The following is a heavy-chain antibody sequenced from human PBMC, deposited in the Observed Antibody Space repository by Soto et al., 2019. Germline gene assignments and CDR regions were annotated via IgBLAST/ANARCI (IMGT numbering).Heavy chain of an antibody. CDR2: IYPGDSDT. CDR3: ARLPRSGYDFLLGWFDT. V-gene: IGHV5-51*01. CDR1: GYSFTSYW. Sequence: RGESLKISCKGSGYSFTSYWIGWVRQMPGKGLEWMGIIYPGDSDTRYSPSFQGQVTISADKSISTAYLQWSSLKASDTAMYYCARLPRSGYDFLLGWFDTWGQGTLVTVSS. J-gene: IGHJ5*02. D-gene: IGHD5-12*01.